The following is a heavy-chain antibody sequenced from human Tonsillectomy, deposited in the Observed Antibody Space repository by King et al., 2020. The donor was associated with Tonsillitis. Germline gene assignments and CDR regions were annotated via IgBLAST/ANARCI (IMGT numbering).Heavy chain of an antibody. CDR3: TRDEMGSGWSTFDY. CDR2: IRSKAYGGTT. CDR1: GFTFGDYA. D-gene: IGHD6-19*01. Sequence: VQLVESGGGLVQPGRSLRLSCTASGFTFGDYAMSWFRQAPGKGLEWVGFIRSKAYGGTTEYAASVKGRFTISRDDSKSIAYLQMNSLKTEDTAVYYCTRDEMGSGWSTFDYRGQGTLVTVSS. J-gene: IGHJ4*02. V-gene: IGHV3-49*03.